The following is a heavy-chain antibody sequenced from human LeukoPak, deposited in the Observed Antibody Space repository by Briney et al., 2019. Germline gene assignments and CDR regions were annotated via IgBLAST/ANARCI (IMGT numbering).Heavy chain of an antibody. D-gene: IGHD3-22*01. CDR1: GFTFSSYG. CDR3: AKVEYYDSSGYFLIPFDY. J-gene: IGHJ4*02. CDR2: IRYDGSNK. Sequence: GGSLRFSCAASGFTFSSYGMHWVRQAPGKGLEWVAFIRYDGSNKYYADSVKGRFTISRDNSKNTLYLQMNSLRAEDTAVYYCAKVEYYDSSGYFLIPFDYWGQGTLVTVSS. V-gene: IGHV3-30*02.